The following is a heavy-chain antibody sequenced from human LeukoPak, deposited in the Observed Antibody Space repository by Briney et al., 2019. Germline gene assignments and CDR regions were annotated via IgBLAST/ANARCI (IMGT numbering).Heavy chain of an antibody. J-gene: IGHJ3*02. V-gene: IGHV3-21*01. Sequence: GGSLRLSCAASGFTFSSYSMNWVRQAPGKGLEWVSSISSSSSCIYYADSVKGRFTISRDNAKNSLYLQMNSLRAEDTAVYYCARGRYCSSTSCYNSKNDAFDIWGQGTMVTVSS. CDR3: ARGRYCSSTSCYNSKNDAFDI. CDR1: GFTFSSYS. D-gene: IGHD2-2*01. CDR2: ISSSSSCI.